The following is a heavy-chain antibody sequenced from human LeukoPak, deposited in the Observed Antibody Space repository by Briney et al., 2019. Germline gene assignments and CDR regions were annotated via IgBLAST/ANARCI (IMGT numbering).Heavy chain of an antibody. V-gene: IGHV3-7*03. D-gene: IGHD4-17*01. CDR2: IKEDGSEK. CDR1: GFTFSSHW. J-gene: IGHJ4*02. Sequence: GGSLRLSCAVSGFTFSSHWMSWVRQAPGKGLEWVAYIKEDGSEKFYVDSVKGRFTVSRDNAKNSLYLEMSSLRAEDTAVYYCARDWASVTQASLDCWGQGTLVTVSS. CDR3: ARDWASVTQASLDC.